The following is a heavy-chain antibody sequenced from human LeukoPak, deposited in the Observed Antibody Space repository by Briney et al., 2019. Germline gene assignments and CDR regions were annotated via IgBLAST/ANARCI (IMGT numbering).Heavy chain of an antibody. V-gene: IGHV3-74*01. Sequence: GGSLRLSCAASGFTFSSYWMHWVRQAPGKGLVWVSRINSDGSSTSYADSVKGRFTISRDNAKNTLFLQMNTLRTEDTAVYYCARGETTMITGGDYWGQGTLVTVSS. CDR3: ARGETTMITGGDY. CDR2: INSDGSST. D-gene: IGHD3-16*01. CDR1: GFTFSSYW. J-gene: IGHJ4*02.